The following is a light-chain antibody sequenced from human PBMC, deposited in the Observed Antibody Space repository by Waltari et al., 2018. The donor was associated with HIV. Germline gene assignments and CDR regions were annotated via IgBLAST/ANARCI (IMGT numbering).Light chain of an antibody. J-gene: IGKJ2*01. V-gene: IGKV1-5*03. CDR2: MAS. CDR3: QQYSDFPVT. CDR1: RSIGNW. Sequence: DIQMTQSPSTLYASIGGRVTITCRASRSIGNWLAWYQQRPGQDPNLLISMASNLEGGVPSHFSGSGSGTHFTLPSSGLRPDDFATYYCQQYSDFPVTFGQGTKL.